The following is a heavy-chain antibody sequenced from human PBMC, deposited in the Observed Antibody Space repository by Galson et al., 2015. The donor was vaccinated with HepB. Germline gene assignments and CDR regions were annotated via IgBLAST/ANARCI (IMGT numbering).Heavy chain of an antibody. CDR2: ISAYNGNT. V-gene: IGHV1-18*01. Sequence: QSGAEVKKPGESLKISCKASGYTFTSYGISWVRQAPGQGLEWMGWISAYNGNTNYAQKLQGRVTMTTDTSTSTAYMELRSLRSDDTAVYYCARDLRAPRYCSGGSCYSLYFDYWGQGTLVTVSS. J-gene: IGHJ4*02. CDR3: ARDLRAPRYCSGGSCYSLYFDY. D-gene: IGHD2-15*01. CDR1: GYTFTSYG.